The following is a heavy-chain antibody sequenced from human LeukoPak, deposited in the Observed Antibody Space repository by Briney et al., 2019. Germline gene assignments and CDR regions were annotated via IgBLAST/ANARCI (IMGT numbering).Heavy chain of an antibody. Sequence: ASVKVSCKASGYTFTSYGISWVRQAPGQGLEWMGWISAYNGNTNYAQKLQGRVTMTTDTSTSTAYMELRSLRSGDTAVYYCARPQGNPTYYDFWSGYYYYWGQGTLVTVSS. CDR2: ISAYNGNT. J-gene: IGHJ4*02. CDR1: GYTFTSYG. D-gene: IGHD3-3*01. CDR3: ARPQGNPTYYDFWSGYYYY. V-gene: IGHV1-18*01.